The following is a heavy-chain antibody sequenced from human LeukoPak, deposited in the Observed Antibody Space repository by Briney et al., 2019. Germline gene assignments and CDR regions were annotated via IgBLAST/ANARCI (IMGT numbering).Heavy chain of an antibody. CDR3: ARGPYGDHITERFDQ. D-gene: IGHD4-17*01. J-gene: IGHJ4*02. V-gene: IGHV3-53*01. CDR2: VYSGPGGST. Sequence: GGSLRLSCEASGLRISDYYMSWARQAPGKGLEWVSVVYSGPGGSTYYAESVKGRFTISRDSSTNTLFLQMVRLSAEDTAVYYCARGPYGDHITERFDQWGQGTLVTVSS. CDR1: GLRISDYY.